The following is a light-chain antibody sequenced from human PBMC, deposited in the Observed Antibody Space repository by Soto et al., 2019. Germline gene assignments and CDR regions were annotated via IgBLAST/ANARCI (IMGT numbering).Light chain of an antibody. CDR1: QSIDSH. J-gene: IGKJ1*01. Sequence: DIQMTQSPSSLSASVGERVTITCRASQSIDSHLNWYQQKPGKAPELLIYAASNLQSGVPSRFGGSGSGTDFTLTISSLHPEDFATYYCQHSYTTPPTFGQGTKVESK. V-gene: IGKV1-39*01. CDR2: AAS. CDR3: QHSYTTPPT.